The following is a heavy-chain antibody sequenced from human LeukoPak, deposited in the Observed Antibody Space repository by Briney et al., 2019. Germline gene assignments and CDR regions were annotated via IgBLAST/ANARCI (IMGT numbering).Heavy chain of an antibody. D-gene: IGHD3-10*01. CDR2: INHSGST. J-gene: IGHJ5*02. CDR1: GGSFSGYY. CDR3: AGSQYYYGSGRYYTPPRWFEP. Sequence: PAGTLSLTCAVSGGSFSGYYWSWIRQPPGKGLEWMGEINHSGSTNYNPSLKSRVTISVDPSKNQFSLHLSSVTAADTAVYYCAGSQYYYGSGRYYTPPRWFEPWGQGTLVTVSS. V-gene: IGHV4-34*01.